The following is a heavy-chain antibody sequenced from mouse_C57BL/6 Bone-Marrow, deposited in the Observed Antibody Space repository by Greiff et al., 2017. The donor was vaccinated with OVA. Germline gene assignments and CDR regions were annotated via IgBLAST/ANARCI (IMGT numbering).Heavy chain of an antibody. CDR1: GFTFSSYA. CDR3: ARAHYYGSSYRWYFDV. D-gene: IGHD1-1*01. V-gene: IGHV5-4*03. J-gene: IGHJ1*03. CDR2: ISDGGSYT. Sequence: EVMLVESGGGLVKPGGSLKLSCAASGFTFSSYAMSWVRQTPEKRLEWVATISDGGSYTYYPDNVKGRFTISRANAKNNLYLQMSHLKSEDTAMYYCARAHYYGSSYRWYFDVWGTGTTVTVSS.